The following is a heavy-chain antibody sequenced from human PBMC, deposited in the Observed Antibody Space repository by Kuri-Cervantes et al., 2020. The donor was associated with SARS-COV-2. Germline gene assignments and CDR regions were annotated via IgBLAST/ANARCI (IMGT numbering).Heavy chain of an antibody. V-gene: IGHV3-23*01. CDR3: VKENSGRAPLMDV. CDR2: ISESGGVT. Sequence: GGSLRLSCAASGFIFSSYGMNRVRQAPGKGLEWVSTISESGGVTYYADSVMGRFTILRDNSKNTLYLQMNSLRADDTAVYYCVKENSGRAPLMDVWGQGTTVTVSS. D-gene: IGHD1-26*01. J-gene: IGHJ6*02. CDR1: GFIFSSYG.